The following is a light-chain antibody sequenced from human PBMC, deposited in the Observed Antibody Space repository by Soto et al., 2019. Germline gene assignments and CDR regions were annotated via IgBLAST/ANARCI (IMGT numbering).Light chain of an antibody. Sequence: EIVLTQSPGTLSLSPGERVTLSCRASQSVSSSYLAWYQQKPGQAPRLLFYGASTRATGIPARFSGSGSGTDFTLTISRLEPEDFAVYYCQQYGSSPPITFGQGTRLEIK. J-gene: IGKJ5*01. CDR1: QSVSSSY. CDR3: QQYGSSPPIT. CDR2: GAS. V-gene: IGKV3-20*01.